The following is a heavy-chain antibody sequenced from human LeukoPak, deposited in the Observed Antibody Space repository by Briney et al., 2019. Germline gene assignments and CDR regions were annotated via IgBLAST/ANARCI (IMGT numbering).Heavy chain of an antibody. CDR2: ISYDGSNK. D-gene: IGHD3-22*01. CDR3: ARDRVYYDSSGYYLTV. V-gene: IGHV3-30-3*01. Sequence: PGGSLRLSCAASGFTFSGYPMHWVRQAPGKGLEWVAVISYDGSNKYYADSVKGRFTISRDNSKNTVYLQMNSLRAEDTAVYYCARDRVYYDSSGYYLTVWGQGTLVTVSS. J-gene: IGHJ4*02. CDR1: GFTFSGYP.